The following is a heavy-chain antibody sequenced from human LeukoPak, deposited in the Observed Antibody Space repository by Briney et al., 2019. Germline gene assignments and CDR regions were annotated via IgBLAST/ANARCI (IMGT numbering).Heavy chain of an antibody. CDR2: INPSGGST. V-gene: IGHV1-46*01. J-gene: IGHJ5*02. CDR1: GYTFTSYY. D-gene: IGHD3-3*01. CDR3: ARSSIRSVRFLEWYPFDP. Sequence: ASVKVSCKASGYTFTSYYMHWVRQAPGQGLEWMGIINPSGGSTSYAQKFQGRVTMTRDMSTSTVYMELSSLRSEDTAVYYCARSSIRSVRFLEWYPFDPWGQGTLVTVSS.